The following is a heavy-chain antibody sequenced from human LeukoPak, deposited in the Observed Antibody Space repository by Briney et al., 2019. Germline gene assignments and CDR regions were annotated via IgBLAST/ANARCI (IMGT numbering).Heavy chain of an antibody. D-gene: IGHD2-2*01. Sequence: GGSLRLSCAASGFTFRNYGMHWVRQAPGKGLEWVAIIWYDGSKNYYADSVKGRFTISRDNFNNTLYLQMNSLRAEDTALYYCARAPYATGRSFYFDSWGQGTLVTVSS. CDR2: IWYDGSKN. J-gene: IGHJ4*02. CDR3: ARAPYATGRSFYFDS. CDR1: GFTFRNYG. V-gene: IGHV3-33*01.